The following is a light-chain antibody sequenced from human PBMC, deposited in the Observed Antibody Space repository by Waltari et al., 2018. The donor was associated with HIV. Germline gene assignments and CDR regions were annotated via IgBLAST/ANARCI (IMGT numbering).Light chain of an antibody. J-gene: IGKJ1*01. V-gene: IGKV3-15*01. Sequence: EIVVTQSPATLSVSPGERAPLSCRASQSVSNNLAWYQQKPGQAPRLLIYDASTRATGIPARFSGSGSGTDFTLTISSLQSEDFAVFYCQQYNNWPKTFGQGTKVEIK. CDR1: QSVSNN. CDR3: QQYNNWPKT. CDR2: DAS.